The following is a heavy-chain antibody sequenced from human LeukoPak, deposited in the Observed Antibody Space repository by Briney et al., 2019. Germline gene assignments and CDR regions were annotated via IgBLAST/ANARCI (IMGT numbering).Heavy chain of an antibody. CDR2: ISYDGSNK. CDR1: GFTFSSYG. CDR3: AKDGRYFDWLYPDY. Sequence: GRSLRLSCAASGFTFSSYGMHWVRQAPGKGLEWVAVISYDGSNKYYADSVKGRFTISRDNSKNTLYLQMNSLRAEDTAVYYCAKDGRYFDWLYPDYWGQGTLVTVSS. V-gene: IGHV3-30*18. J-gene: IGHJ4*02. D-gene: IGHD3-9*01.